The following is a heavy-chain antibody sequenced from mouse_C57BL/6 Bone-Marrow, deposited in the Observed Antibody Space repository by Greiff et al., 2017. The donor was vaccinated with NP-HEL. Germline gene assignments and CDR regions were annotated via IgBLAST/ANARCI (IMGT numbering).Heavy chain of an antibody. CDR1: GFSFNTYA. CDR3: VRQGAIYYDYDRGAWFAY. V-gene: IGHV10-1*01. CDR2: IRSKSNNYAT. Sequence: EVQLVESGGGLVQPKGSLKLSCAASGFSFNTYAMNWVRQAPGKGMEWVARIRSKSNNYATYYADSVKDRFTISRDDSESMLYLQMNNLKTEDTAMYYCVRQGAIYYDYDRGAWFAYWGQGTLVTVSA. J-gene: IGHJ3*01. D-gene: IGHD2-4*01.